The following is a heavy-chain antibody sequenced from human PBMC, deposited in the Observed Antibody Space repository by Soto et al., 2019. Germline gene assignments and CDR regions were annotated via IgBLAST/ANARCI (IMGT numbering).Heavy chain of an antibody. J-gene: IGHJ4*03. V-gene: IGHV3-23*01. D-gene: IGHD2-2*01. CDR1: GLISAHYG. CDR2: ISGSGGDT. Sequence: PRRICGVASGLISAHYGVCWVRQAPGKGLEGVSGISGSGGDTRYADSVKGRFTLSRDNSKNTLFLQMSSLRAEDTAVYYCTKLQEASILMPSYLDY. CDR3: TKLQEASILMPSYLDY.